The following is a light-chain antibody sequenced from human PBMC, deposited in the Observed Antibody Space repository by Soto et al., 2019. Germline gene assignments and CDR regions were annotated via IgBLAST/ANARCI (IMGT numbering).Light chain of an antibody. CDR2: GAS. V-gene: IGKV3-20*01. Sequence: IGLTQSPGTLSLSPGERATLSCRACQSVSSNRLDWYQQKPAEAPRLLIYGASFRATGIPPRFSGSGSGTDFTLTISRREPEDFAVYYCQKYGTPPPITFGQGTRLEIK. CDR1: QSVSSNR. CDR3: QKYGTPPPIT. J-gene: IGKJ5*01.